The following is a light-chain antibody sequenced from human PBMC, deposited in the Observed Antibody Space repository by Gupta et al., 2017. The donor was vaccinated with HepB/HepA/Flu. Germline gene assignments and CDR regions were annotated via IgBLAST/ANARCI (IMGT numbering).Light chain of an antibody. Sequence: SYELTQPPSVSVSPGQTASIPRTGDTLVHNYACWYQQQPVQPPVMVLYQDSKRPSGIPERFSGSNSGHTATLTISVTQAMDEADYYCQAWDSRTVVFGGGTKLTVL. J-gene: IGLJ2*01. CDR2: QDS. CDR3: QAWDSRTVV. V-gene: IGLV3-1*01. CDR1: TLVHNY.